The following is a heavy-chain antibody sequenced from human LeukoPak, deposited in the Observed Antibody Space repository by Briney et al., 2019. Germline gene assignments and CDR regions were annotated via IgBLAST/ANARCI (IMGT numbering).Heavy chain of an antibody. CDR2: ISHSGST. Sequence: PSETLSLTCAVYGGSFSGYYWSWIRQPPGKGLEWIGEISHSGSTNYNPSLKSRVTISVDTSKNQFSLKLSSVTAADTAVYYCASFSSGWYGGDYWGQGTLVTVSS. V-gene: IGHV4-34*01. CDR1: GGSFSGYY. D-gene: IGHD6-19*01. J-gene: IGHJ4*02. CDR3: ASFSSGWYGGDY.